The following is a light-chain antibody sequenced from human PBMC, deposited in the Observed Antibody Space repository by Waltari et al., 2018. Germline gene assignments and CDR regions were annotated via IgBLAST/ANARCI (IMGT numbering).Light chain of an antibody. J-gene: IGKJ1*01. CDR1: QSVSGGY. V-gene: IGKV3-20*01. CDR3: QTFGDSRT. CDR2: TTS. Sequence: EIVLTQSPGTLSLSPGERAILSCRANQSVSGGYVAWYQQKPGQAPRVLIYTTSARATGIPDRFSGSGSGTDFTLTISRLEPEDSAVYYCQTFGDSRTFGQGTKVEI.